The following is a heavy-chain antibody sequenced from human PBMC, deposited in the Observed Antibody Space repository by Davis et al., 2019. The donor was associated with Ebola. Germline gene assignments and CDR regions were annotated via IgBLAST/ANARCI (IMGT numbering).Heavy chain of an antibody. CDR2: ITSGSSTI. Sequence: PGGSLRLSCVASGFTFSSYSMTWVRQAPGKGLEWVSYITSGSSTIYYADSVKGRFTISRDNAKNSLYLQMNSLRDEDTAVYYCARRDYHDSSAYKGPAFDMWGQGTMVTVSS. CDR3: ARRDYHDSSAYKGPAFDM. CDR1: GFTFSSYS. J-gene: IGHJ3*02. V-gene: IGHV3-48*02. D-gene: IGHD3-22*01.